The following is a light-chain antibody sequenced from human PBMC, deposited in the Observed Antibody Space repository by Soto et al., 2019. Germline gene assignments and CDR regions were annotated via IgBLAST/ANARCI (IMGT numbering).Light chain of an antibody. V-gene: IGLV2-14*02. CDR3: SSYTSGSSPYV. CDR1: TSDVGNHDL. J-gene: IGLJ1*01. Sequence: QSALTQPAAVSGSPGQSITISCTGTTSDVGNHDLVSWYQKHPGKAPKLIIFEVSNRPSGVSTRFSGSKSGNTASLTISGLQPEDEADYFCSSYTSGSSPYVFGTGTKLTVL. CDR2: EVS.